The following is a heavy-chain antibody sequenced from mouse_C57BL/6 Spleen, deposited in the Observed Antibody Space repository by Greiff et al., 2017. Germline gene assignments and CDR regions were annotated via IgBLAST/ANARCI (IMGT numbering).Heavy chain of an antibody. J-gene: IGHJ3*01. Sequence: QVQLQQPGAELVKPGASVKLSCKASGYTFTSYWMHWVKQRPGQGLEWIGMIHPNSGSTNYNEKFKSKATLTVDKSSSTAYMQHSSLTSEDSAVYYCARCITTVVATPAYWGQGTLVTVSA. D-gene: IGHD1-1*01. CDR3: ARCITTVVATPAY. CDR1: GYTFTSYW. CDR2: IHPNSGST. V-gene: IGHV1-64*01.